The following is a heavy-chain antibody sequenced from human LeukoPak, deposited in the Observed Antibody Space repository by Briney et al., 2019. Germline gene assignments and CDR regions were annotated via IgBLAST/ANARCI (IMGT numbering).Heavy chain of an antibody. V-gene: IGHV4-34*01. CDR1: SGSFSGYY. CDR3: AREVPAAGFDS. Sequence: SETLSLTCAVYSGSFSGYYWSWIRQPPGKGLEWIGEINHSGSTNYNPSLKSRVTISVDTSKNQFSLKLSSVTAADTAVCYCAREVPAAGFDSWGQGTLVTVSS. J-gene: IGHJ4*02. D-gene: IGHD6-13*01. CDR2: INHSGST.